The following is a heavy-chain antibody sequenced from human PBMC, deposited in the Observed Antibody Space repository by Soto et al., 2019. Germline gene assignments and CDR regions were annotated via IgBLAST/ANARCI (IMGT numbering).Heavy chain of an antibody. CDR3: ARSGAGSGWL. J-gene: IGHJ4*02. D-gene: IGHD6-19*01. CDR1: GGSVTSGRYY. V-gene: IGHV4-61*01. Sequence: SETLSLTCTVSGGSVTSGRYYWSWSRQPPGKGPEWIGYIYYTGRTSYSSSLESRVTISVDTPENQFSLKLSSVTAADTAKYYCARSGAGSGWLGGQGTQVTVSS. CDR2: IYYTGRT.